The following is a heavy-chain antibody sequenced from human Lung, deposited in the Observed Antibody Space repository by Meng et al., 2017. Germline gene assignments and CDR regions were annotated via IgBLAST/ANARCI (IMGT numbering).Heavy chain of an antibody. J-gene: IGHJ4*02. CDR2: IDPKSGDT. V-gene: IGHV1-2*06. CDR3: ARDEDISAAGKLFGDY. D-gene: IGHD6-13*01. Sequence: QVCLWHLGVWVKKPGASGKVSCKPSGYNFPHYWLHRVARAPGQGLEWVGPIDPKSGDTHYAQRFQGRVTMTGDTSISTAYMELSGLRSDDTAMYYCARDEDISAAGKLFGDYWGQGTLVTVSS. CDR1: GYNFPHYW.